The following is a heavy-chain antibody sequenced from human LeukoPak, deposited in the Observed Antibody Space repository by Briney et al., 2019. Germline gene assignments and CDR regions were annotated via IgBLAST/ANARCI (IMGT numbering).Heavy chain of an antibody. CDR1: GFIFSTYA. D-gene: IGHD6-19*01. CDR2: ITGGCGTT. V-gene: IGHV3-23*01. Sequence: GGSLRLSCAASGFIFSTYAMSWVRRTPGKGLEWVSAITGGCGTTYYADSVKGRFTISRDNSKNTLYLQMNSLSTEDTAVYYCAKTTTGYGSGRYPGWPVDYWGQGTLVTVYS. J-gene: IGHJ4*02. CDR3: AKTTTGYGSGRYPGWPVDY.